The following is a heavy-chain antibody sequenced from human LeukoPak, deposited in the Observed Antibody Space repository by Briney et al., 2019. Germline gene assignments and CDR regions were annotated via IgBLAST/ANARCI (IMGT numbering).Heavy chain of an antibody. D-gene: IGHD1-26*01. CDR1: GFTFSSYS. Sequence: PGGSLRLSCAASGFTFSSYSMNWVRQAPGKGLEWVSSISSSSSYIYYADSVKGRFTISRDNAKNSLYLQMNSLRAEDTAVYYCARGSGGGYYYYGMDVWGQGTTVTVSS. CDR2: ISSSSSYI. CDR3: ARGSGGGYYYYGMDV. V-gene: IGHV3-21*01. J-gene: IGHJ6*02.